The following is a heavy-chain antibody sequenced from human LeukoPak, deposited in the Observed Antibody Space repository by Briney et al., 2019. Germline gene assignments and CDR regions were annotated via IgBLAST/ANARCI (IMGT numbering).Heavy chain of an antibody. Sequence: GGSLRLSCAASGFTFSTYSMNCVRQPPGKGLEWVSYISSSSSTIYYADSVKGRFTISRDNAKNSLYLQMNSLRDEDTAVFYCARDASRGFDYWGHGTLVTVSS. V-gene: IGHV3-48*02. J-gene: IGHJ4*01. CDR2: ISSSSSTI. CDR3: ARDASRGFDY. CDR1: GFTFSTYS. D-gene: IGHD5-24*01.